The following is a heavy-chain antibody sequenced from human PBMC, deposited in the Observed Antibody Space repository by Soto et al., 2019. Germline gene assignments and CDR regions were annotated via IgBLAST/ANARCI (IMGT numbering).Heavy chain of an antibody. CDR1: AFTFSSYG. CDR3: ARTGFSHAWDCFDI. Sequence: GGSLRLSCAASAFTFSSYGMHWVRQAPGKGLEWVAVISYDRSNKYYADSVKGRFTISRDNSKNTLYLQLNSLRAEDTAVYYFARTGFSHAWDCFDIWGQETMVT. V-gene: IGHV3-30*03. J-gene: IGHJ3*02. D-gene: IGHD3-16*01. CDR2: ISYDRSNK.